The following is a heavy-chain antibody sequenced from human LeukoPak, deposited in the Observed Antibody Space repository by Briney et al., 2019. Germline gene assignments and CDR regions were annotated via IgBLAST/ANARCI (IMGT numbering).Heavy chain of an antibody. V-gene: IGHV3-30*02. CDR1: GFSFNSYG. Sequence: PGGSLRLSCAASGFSFNSYGMHWVRQAPGKALEWVAFIRFDGTIQYYAGSVKGRFTISRDNSKNTLYLQMNSLRAEDTAVYYCAREGYYDSSGYRGFDYWGQGTLVTVSS. D-gene: IGHD3-22*01. CDR2: IRFDGTIQ. J-gene: IGHJ4*02. CDR3: AREGYYDSSGYRGFDY.